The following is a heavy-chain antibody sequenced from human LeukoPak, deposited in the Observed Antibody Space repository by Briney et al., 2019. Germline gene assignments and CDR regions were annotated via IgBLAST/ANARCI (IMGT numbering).Heavy chain of an antibody. CDR3: ARVAGNIVVVPAAVLLNYDY. CDR2: ISSSGYST. J-gene: IGHJ4*02. V-gene: IGHV3-23*01. CDR1: GFTFSSYA. Sequence: LGGSLRLSCAASGFTFSSYAMTWVRQAPGKGLEWVSTISSSGYSTYYADSVKGRFTISRDNSKNSLYLQMNSLRAEDTAVYYCARVAGNIVVVPAAVLLNYDYWGQGTLVTVSS. D-gene: IGHD2-2*01.